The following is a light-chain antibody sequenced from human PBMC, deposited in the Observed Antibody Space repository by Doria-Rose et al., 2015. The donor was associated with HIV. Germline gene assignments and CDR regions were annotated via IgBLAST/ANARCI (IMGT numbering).Light chain of an antibody. CDR2: AAS. J-gene: IGKJ2*01. CDR1: QSTDTY. Sequence: DIQMTQSPSSLSASVGDRVTITCRSSQSTDTYLNWYQQKPGEAPKVLIYAASTLHSGVPLRFSGSGSGTDFTLTIASLQPEDFAIYHCQQSYSTPYTFGQGTKPEIK. V-gene: IGKV1-39*01. CDR3: QQSYSTPYT.